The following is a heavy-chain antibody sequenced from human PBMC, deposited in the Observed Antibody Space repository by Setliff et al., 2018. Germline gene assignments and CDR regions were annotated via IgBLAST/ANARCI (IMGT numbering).Heavy chain of an antibody. CDR1: GFNFMNYG. D-gene: IGHD4-17*01. CDR3: ARGHTTVSTGY. V-gene: IGHV3-48*01. CDR2: ISSISSSTI. Sequence: PGGSLRLSCAASGFNFMNYGMNWVRQAPGEGLEWVSYISSISSSTIYYADSVKGRFTVSRDNAKNSLYLQMNSLRAEDTAVYYCARGHTTVSTGYWGQGTLVTVS. J-gene: IGHJ4*02.